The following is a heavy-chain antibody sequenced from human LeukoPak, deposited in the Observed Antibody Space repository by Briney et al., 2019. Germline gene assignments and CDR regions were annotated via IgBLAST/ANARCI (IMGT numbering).Heavy chain of an antibody. CDR1: GFTFSSHW. D-gene: IGHD6-13*01. V-gene: IGHV3-7*03. Sequence: GGSLRLPCAASGFTFSSHWMSWVRQTPGKGLEWVANINQDGSEKYYVDSVKGRFTISRDNAKNSLYLQVNSLRAEDTAVYYCVRDHPAAGLIFDYWGQGTLVIVSS. CDR3: VRDHPAAGLIFDY. J-gene: IGHJ4*02. CDR2: INQDGSEK.